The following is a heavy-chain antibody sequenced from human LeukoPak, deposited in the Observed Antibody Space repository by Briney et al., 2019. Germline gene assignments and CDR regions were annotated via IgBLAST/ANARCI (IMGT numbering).Heavy chain of an antibody. CDR2: ISWNSGSI. Sequence: GRSLRLSCAASEITFEDYAMHWVRQAPGKGLEWVSGISWNSGSIAYADSVKGRFTISRDNAKNSLYLQMDSLRPEDTALYYCAKDSVGWPRSSSAFDIWGQGTRVTVSS. CDR3: AKDSVGWPRSSSAFDI. D-gene: IGHD5-12*01. CDR1: EITFEDYA. J-gene: IGHJ3*02. V-gene: IGHV3-9*01.